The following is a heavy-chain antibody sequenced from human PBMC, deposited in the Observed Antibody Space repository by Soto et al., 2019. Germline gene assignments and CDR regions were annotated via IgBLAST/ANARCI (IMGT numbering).Heavy chain of an antibody. V-gene: IGHV3-30*18. CDR1: GFTFSSYG. J-gene: IGHJ4*02. CDR3: AKSLMGEIEYYFDY. Sequence: GGSLRLSCAASGFTFSSYGMHWVRQAPGKGLEWVAVISYDGSNKYYADSVKGRFTISRDNSKNTLYLQMNSLRAEDTAVYYCAKSLMGEIEYYFDYWGQGTLVTVSS. CDR2: ISYDGSNK. D-gene: IGHD3-16*01.